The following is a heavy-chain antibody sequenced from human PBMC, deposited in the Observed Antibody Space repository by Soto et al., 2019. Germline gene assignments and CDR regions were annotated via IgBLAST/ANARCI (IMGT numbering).Heavy chain of an antibody. J-gene: IGHJ6*02. CDR2: IYYRGNT. D-gene: IGHD1-26*01. Sequence: QVQLEESGPGLVKPSETLSLTCTVSGGSISSHYWSWVRQAPGKGLEWIGCIYYRGNTFYNPSLKSRGTRSVDTSNNQFSLKLDSVTPADTAVYYCARDGREASGIDVWGQGTAATVSS. CDR1: GGSISSHY. CDR3: ARDGREASGIDV. V-gene: IGHV4-59*11.